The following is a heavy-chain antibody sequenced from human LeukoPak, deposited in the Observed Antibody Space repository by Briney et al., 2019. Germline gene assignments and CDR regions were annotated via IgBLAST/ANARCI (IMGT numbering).Heavy chain of an antibody. CDR3: ARSAFIVGAPKFDY. D-gene: IGHD1-26*01. V-gene: IGHV4-59*01. CDR1: GGSISSYY. J-gene: IGHJ4*02. Sequence: SETLSLTCTVSGGSISSYYWSWIRQPPGKGLEWIGYIYYSGSTKYNPSLKSRVTISVDTSKNQFSLKLSSVTAADPAVYYRARSAFIVGAPKFDYWPQGTLVTVSS. CDR2: IYYSGST.